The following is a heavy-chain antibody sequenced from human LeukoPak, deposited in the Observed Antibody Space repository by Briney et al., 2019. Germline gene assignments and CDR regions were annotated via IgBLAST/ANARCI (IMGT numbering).Heavy chain of an antibody. CDR3: ATQLYCSSTSCSPYWFDP. V-gene: IGHV1-69*05. CDR1: GGTFSSYA. CDR2: IIPIFGTA. D-gene: IGHD2-2*01. J-gene: IGHJ5*02. Sequence: SVKVSCKASGGTFSSYAISWVRQAPGQGLEWMGGIIPIFGTANYAQKFQGRVTMTRDTSTSTVYMELSSLRSEDTAVYYCATQLYCSSTSCSPYWFDPWGQGTLVTVSS.